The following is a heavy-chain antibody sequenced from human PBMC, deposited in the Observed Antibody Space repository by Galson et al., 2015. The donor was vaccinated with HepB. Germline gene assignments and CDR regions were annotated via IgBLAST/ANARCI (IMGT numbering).Heavy chain of an antibody. Sequence: SVKVSCKASGYTFTSYDVSWVRLAPGQGLEWMGWISGNNGDANYAQKLRGRVTVTTDTSTSTAYMELRSLRSDDTAVYYCARGGGSSARGMDVWGQGTTVTVSS. CDR1: GYTFTSYD. D-gene: IGHD1-26*01. J-gene: IGHJ6*02. CDR2: ISGNNGDA. V-gene: IGHV1-18*04. CDR3: ARGGGSSARGMDV.